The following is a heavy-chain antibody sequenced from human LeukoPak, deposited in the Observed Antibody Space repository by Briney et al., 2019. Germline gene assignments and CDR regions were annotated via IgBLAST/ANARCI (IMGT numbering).Heavy chain of an antibody. J-gene: IGHJ6*04. CDR1: GYSFTSHA. CDR2: LNTNTGNP. CDR3: ARTFDDYYGMDV. D-gene: IGHD3-9*01. V-gene: IGHV7-4-1*02. Sequence: ASVKVSCKASGYSFTSHALNWLRQAPGQGPEWMGWLNTNTGNPMYAQGFTGRFVFSLDTSVSTAYLQISSLKAEDTAVYYCARTFDDYYGMDVWGKGTTVTVSS.